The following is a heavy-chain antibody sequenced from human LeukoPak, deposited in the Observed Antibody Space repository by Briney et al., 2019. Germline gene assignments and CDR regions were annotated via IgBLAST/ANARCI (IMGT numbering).Heavy chain of an antibody. D-gene: IGHD3-16*01. Sequence: SETLSLTCAVYGGSFSGYYWSWIRQPPGKGLEWIGEINHSGSTNYNPSLKSRVTISVDTSKNQFSLKLSSVTAADTAVYYCARDERLIGAFDIWGQGTMVTVSS. J-gene: IGHJ3*02. CDR1: GGSFSGYY. V-gene: IGHV4-34*01. CDR3: ARDERLIGAFDI. CDR2: INHSGST.